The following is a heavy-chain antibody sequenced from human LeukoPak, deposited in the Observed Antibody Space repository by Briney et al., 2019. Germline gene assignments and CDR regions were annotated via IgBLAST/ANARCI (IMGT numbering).Heavy chain of an antibody. V-gene: IGHV3-23*01. CDR2: TVSRGTT. D-gene: IGHD6-19*01. CDR3: AKCSTSAYTTGWCNWIDP. Sequence: PGGSLRLSCVASGFTFTSDAMNWVRQAPGKGLEWVSSTVSRGTTQYADSVKGQFTVSRDTSKNTLYLQMNSLRADDTAVYYCAKCSTSAYTTGWCNWIDPWGQGTLVTVSS. CDR1: GFTFTSDA. J-gene: IGHJ5*02.